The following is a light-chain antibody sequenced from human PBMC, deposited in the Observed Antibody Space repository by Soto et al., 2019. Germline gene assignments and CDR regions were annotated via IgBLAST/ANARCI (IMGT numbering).Light chain of an antibody. CDR3: QQYNSYPWT. J-gene: IGKJ1*01. CDR2: KAS. V-gene: IGKV1-5*03. CDR1: QSISSW. Sequence: DIQRTQSPSTLSASVGDRVTITCRASQSISSWLPWYQQKPGKAPKLLIYKASSLESGVTSRFSGSGSGTEFTLTISILQPDDFATYYCQQYNSYPWTFGQGTKVEIK.